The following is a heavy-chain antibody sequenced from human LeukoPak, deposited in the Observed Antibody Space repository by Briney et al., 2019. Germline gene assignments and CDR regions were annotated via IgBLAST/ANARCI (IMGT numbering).Heavy chain of an antibody. CDR1: GGSISSSNW. Sequence: SETLSLTCAVSGGSISSSNWWGWVRQPPGKGLEWIGEIYHSGSTNYNPSLKSRVTISVDKSKNQFSLNLSSVSAADTAVYYCARITGTRSYGHKWFDSWGQGTLVTVSS. V-gene: IGHV4-4*02. CDR2: IYHSGST. CDR3: ARITGTRSYGHKWFDS. D-gene: IGHD5-18*01. J-gene: IGHJ5*01.